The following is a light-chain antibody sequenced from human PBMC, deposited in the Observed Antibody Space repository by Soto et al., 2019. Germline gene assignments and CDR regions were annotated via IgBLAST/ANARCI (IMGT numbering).Light chain of an antibody. Sequence: EIVLTQSPGTLYLSPGERATISCRASQSVSSRYLAWDQQKPGQAPRLLLYGASSRATGIPDRFSGSGSGTDFTLTISRLEPEAFAVYYCQQYGSSPTSTFGQGTRLEIK. CDR2: GAS. V-gene: IGKV3-20*01. J-gene: IGKJ5*01. CDR3: QQYGSSPTST. CDR1: QSVSSRY.